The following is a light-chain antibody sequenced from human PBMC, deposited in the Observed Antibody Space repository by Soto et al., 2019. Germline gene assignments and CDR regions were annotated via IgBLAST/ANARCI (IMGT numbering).Light chain of an antibody. V-gene: IGLV4-69*01. CDR3: QSWGSGIVV. J-gene: IGLJ3*02. CDR1: SGHTTYA. Sequence: QLVLTQSPSASASLGASVRLTCTLSSGHTTYAIAWHQQQPEKGPRFLMKLNNDGSHNKGDGIPNRFSGSTSGAERYLTIANLQSEDEADYYCQSWGSGIVVFGGGTKLTFL. CDR2: LNNDGSH.